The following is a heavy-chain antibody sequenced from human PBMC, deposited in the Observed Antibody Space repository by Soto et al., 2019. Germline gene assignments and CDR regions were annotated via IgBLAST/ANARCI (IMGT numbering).Heavy chain of an antibody. CDR1: GFTFSDFA. D-gene: IGHD5-18*01. Sequence: EVQVLESGGGLVQPGGSLRLSCAATGFTFSDFAMSWVRQAPGKGLEWVSRIYGGGNGPHYADSVKGRVTISIDNSKNALYLLMSSRRAEDTAVYYCAKIEGMDTWAYSFAYWGQGPLVTVSS. CDR2: IYGGGNGP. CDR3: AKIEGMDTWAYSFAY. V-gene: IGHV3-23*01. J-gene: IGHJ4*02.